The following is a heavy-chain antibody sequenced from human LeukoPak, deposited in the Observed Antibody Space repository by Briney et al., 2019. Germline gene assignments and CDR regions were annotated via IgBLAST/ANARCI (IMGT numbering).Heavy chain of an antibody. J-gene: IGHJ5*02. CDR2: IYHSGST. CDR3: ARGGVVVVAATQRTYDWFDP. Sequence: PSETLSLTCVVSGGSISSGGYSWSWIRQPPGKGLEWIGYIYHSGSTYYNPSLKSRVTISVDRSKNQFSLKLSSVTAADTAVYYCARGGVVVVAATQRTYDWFDPWGQGTLVTVSS. V-gene: IGHV4-30-2*01. CDR1: GGSISSGGYS. D-gene: IGHD2-15*01.